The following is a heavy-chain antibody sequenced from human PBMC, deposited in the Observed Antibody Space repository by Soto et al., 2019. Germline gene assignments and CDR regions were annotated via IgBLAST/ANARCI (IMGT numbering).Heavy chain of an antibody. Sequence: SETLSLTCAVYGGSFSGYYWSWIRQPPGKGLEWIGEINHSGSTNYNPSLKSRVTISVDTSKNQFSLKLSSVTAADTAVYYCASGPDYYGSGCYYWYYYYYVEVWGQGTTVNV. CDR3: ASGPDYYGSGCYYWYYYYYVEV. CDR2: INHSGST. CDR1: GGSFSGYY. D-gene: IGHD3-10*01. V-gene: IGHV4-34*01. J-gene: IGHJ6*03.